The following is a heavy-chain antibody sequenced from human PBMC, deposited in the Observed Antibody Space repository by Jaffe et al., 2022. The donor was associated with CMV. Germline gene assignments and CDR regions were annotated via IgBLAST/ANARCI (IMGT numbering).Heavy chain of an antibody. CDR3: ARVFGYCSGGSCEPSTYYYYGMDV. J-gene: IGHJ6*02. CDR2: TYYRSKWYN. V-gene: IGHV6-1*01. D-gene: IGHD2-15*01. CDR1: GDSVSSNSAA. Sequence: QVQLQQSGPGLVKPSQTLSLTCAISGDSVSSNSAAWNWIRQSPSRGLEWLGRTYYRSKWYNDYAVSVKSRITINPDTSKNQFSLQLNSVTPEDTAVYYCARVFGYCSGGSCEPSTYYYYGMDVWGQGTTVTVSS.